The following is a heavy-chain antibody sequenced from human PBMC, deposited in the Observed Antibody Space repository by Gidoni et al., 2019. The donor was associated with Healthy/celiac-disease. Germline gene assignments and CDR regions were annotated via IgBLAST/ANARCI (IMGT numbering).Heavy chain of an antibody. J-gene: IGHJ1*01. D-gene: IGHD4-17*01. CDR3: AKSRDPDYGDYFLRGYFQH. Sequence: EVQLLESGGGLVQPGGSLRLSCAASGFTFSSYAMSWVRQAPGKGLEWVSAISGSGGSTYYADSVKGRFTISRDNSKNTLYLQMNSLRAEDTAVYYCAKSRDPDYGDYFLRGYFQHWGQGTLVTVSS. CDR2: ISGSGGST. V-gene: IGHV3-23*01. CDR1: GFTFSSYA.